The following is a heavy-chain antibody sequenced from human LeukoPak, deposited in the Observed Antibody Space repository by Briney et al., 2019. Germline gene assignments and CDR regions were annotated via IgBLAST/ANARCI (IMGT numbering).Heavy chain of an antibody. CDR2: ICYSGST. D-gene: IGHD4-11*01. CDR1: GGSVSSGSYY. Sequence: SETLSLTCTVSGGSVSSGSYYWSWIRQPPGKGLEWIGYICYSGSTNYNPSLKSRVTISVDTSKNQFSLKLSSVTAADTAVYYCARGAQYYSNYYFDSWDQGTLVTVSS. V-gene: IGHV4-61*01. J-gene: IGHJ4*02. CDR3: ARGAQYYSNYYFDS.